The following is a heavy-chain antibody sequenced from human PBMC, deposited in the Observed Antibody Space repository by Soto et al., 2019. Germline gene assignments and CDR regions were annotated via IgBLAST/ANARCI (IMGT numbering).Heavy chain of an antibody. CDR3: ARLGYYGSGSPHGLAV. V-gene: IGHV5-51*01. D-gene: IGHD3-10*01. CDR1: GYGFTSYW. Sequence: PWEALKISCKGSGYGFTSYWIGWVRQMPGKGLEWMGIIYPGDSDTRYSPSFQGQVTISADKSISTAYLQWSSLKASDTAMYYCARLGYYGSGSPHGLAVWGQRTTVPVSS. CDR2: IYPGDSDT. J-gene: IGHJ6*02.